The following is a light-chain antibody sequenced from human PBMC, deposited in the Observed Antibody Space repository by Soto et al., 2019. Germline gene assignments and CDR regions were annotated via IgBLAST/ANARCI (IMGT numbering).Light chain of an antibody. CDR3: QPYDNLPLT. Sequence: DIPMTQSPSSLSASVGDRVTITCQASQDISKYLNWYQEKPGKAPKVLIYHASNLETGVPSRFSGSGSGTDFTFTISSLQPEDIATYYCQPYDNLPLTFGGGTKVEIK. CDR1: QDISKY. J-gene: IGKJ4*01. CDR2: HAS. V-gene: IGKV1-33*01.